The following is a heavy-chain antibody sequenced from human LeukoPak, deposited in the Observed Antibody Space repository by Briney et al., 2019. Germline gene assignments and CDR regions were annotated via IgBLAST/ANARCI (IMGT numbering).Heavy chain of an antibody. Sequence: SVKVSCKASGGTFSSYAISWVRQAPGQGLECMGRIIPILGIANYAQKFQGRVTMTTDTSTSTAYMELRSLRSDDTAVYYCARDRIERAHWFDPWGQGTLVTVSS. CDR1: GGTFSSYA. V-gene: IGHV1-69*04. CDR2: IIPILGIA. CDR3: ARDRIERAHWFDP. J-gene: IGHJ5*02. D-gene: IGHD1-1*01.